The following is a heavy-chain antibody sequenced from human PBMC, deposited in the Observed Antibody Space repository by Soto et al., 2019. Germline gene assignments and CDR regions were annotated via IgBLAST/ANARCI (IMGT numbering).Heavy chain of an antibody. V-gene: IGHV5-10-1*01. CDR1: GYSFTSYW. CDR2: IDPSDSYT. D-gene: IGHD1-1*01. Sequence: PGESLKISCKGSGYSFTSYWISWVRQMPGKGLEWMGRIDPSDSYTNYSPSFQGHVTISADKSISTAYLQWSSLKASDTAMYYCARPAGTMNWFDPWGQGTLVTVSS. J-gene: IGHJ5*02. CDR3: ARPAGTMNWFDP.